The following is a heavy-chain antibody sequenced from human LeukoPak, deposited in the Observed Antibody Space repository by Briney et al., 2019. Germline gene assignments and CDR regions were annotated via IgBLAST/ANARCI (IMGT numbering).Heavy chain of an antibody. CDR3: ATTYSSGYYNRFDP. CDR2: VYHSGST. V-gene: IGHV4-4*02. Sequence: SGTLSLTCAVSGGSISSSNWWSWVRQPPGKGLEWIGEVYHSGSTNYNPSLKSRVTISVDKSKNQFSLKLSSVTAADTAVYYCATTYSSGYYNRFDPWGQGTLVTVSS. CDR1: GGSISSSNW. J-gene: IGHJ5*02. D-gene: IGHD3-22*01.